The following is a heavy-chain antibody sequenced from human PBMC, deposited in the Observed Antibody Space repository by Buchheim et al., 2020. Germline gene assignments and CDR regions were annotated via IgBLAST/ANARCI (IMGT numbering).Heavy chain of an antibody. CDR1: GFMFNTYG. V-gene: IGHV3-33*06. CDR2: IWHDGSIK. D-gene: IGHD3-22*01. CDR3: AKYYYDTSGFDY. J-gene: IGHJ4*02. Sequence: QVQLVESGGGVVQPGGSLRLSCAASGFMFNTYGMNWVRQAPGKGLEWVALIWHDGSIKYYGDSVKGRFTISRDNSKNTLSLQMNSLRVEDTAIYYCAKYYYDTSGFDYWGQGTL.